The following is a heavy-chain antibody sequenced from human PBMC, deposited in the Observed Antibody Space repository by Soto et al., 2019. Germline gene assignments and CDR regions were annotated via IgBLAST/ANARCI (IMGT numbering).Heavy chain of an antibody. V-gene: IGHV3-23*01. CDR3: XXXXXXXXXXXXXXXNYFDY. J-gene: IGHJ4*02. CDR2: XXGSGGST. CDR1: GFTFSSYA. Sequence: EVQLLESGGGLVQPGGSLRLSCAASGFTFSSYAMSWVRQAPGKGLEWXXXXXGSGGSTYYADSVKGRFTIXRDNSKNXXXXXXXXXXXXXXXXXXXXXXXXXXXXXXXXXXNYFDYWGQGTLVTVSS.